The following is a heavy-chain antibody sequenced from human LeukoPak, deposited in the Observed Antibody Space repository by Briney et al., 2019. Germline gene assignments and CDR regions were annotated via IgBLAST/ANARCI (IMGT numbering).Heavy chain of an antibody. D-gene: IGHD6-13*01. CDR2: IFRDGNT. Sequence: PSETLSLTCTVSGDSISNGDYYWAWIRQPAGKGLEWLGRIFRDGNTNYNPFLKSRVSISIDKSRDQFSLRLSSVTAADTAVYYCARDYSSSWMPHFDYWGQGILVTVSS. CDR1: GDSISNGDYY. J-gene: IGHJ4*02. CDR3: ARDYSSSWMPHFDY. V-gene: IGHV4-61*02.